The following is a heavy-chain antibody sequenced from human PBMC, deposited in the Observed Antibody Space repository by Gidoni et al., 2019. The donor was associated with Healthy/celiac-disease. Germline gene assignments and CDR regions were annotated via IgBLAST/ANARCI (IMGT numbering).Heavy chain of an antibody. V-gene: IGHV3-66*01. CDR3: ARRHYDILTGYYDDAFDI. CDR1: GFTVSSNY. Sequence: EVQLVESGGGLVQPGGSLRLSCAASGFTVSSNYMGWVRQAPGKGLEWVSVIYSGGSTYYADSVKGRFTISRDNSKNTLYLQMNSLRAEDTAVYYCARRHYDILTGYYDDAFDIWGQGTMVTASS. CDR2: IYSGGST. D-gene: IGHD3-9*01. J-gene: IGHJ3*02.